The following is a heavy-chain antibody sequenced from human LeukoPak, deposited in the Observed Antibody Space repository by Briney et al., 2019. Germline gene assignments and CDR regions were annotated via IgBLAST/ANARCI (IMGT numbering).Heavy chain of an antibody. J-gene: IGHJ4*02. CDR1: GFTFSSYA. CDR3: AKDMRMASFEH. D-gene: IGHD5-24*01. CDR2: ITYDGTDE. Sequence: GRSLRLSCAASGFTFSSYAMHWVRQAPGKGLEGVAIITYDGTDEYYTDSVKGRFTISRDNSKNTVYLQMNSLRAEDTAVYYCAKDMRMASFEHWGRGTQVTVSS. V-gene: IGHV3-30*18.